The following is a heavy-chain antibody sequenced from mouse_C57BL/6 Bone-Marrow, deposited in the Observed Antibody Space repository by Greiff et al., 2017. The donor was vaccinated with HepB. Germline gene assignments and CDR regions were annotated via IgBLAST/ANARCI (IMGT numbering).Heavy chain of an antibody. CDR1: GYTFTSYW. V-gene: IGHV1-55*01. CDR3: AAYDYDWAWFAY. D-gene: IGHD2-4*01. CDR2: IYPGSGST. Sequence: VKLKQPGAELVKPGASVKMSCKASGYTFTSYWITWVKQRPGQGLEWIGDIYPGSGSTNYNEKFKSKATLTVDTSSSTAYMQLSSLTSEDSAVYYCAAYDYDWAWFAYWGQGTLVTVSA. J-gene: IGHJ3*01.